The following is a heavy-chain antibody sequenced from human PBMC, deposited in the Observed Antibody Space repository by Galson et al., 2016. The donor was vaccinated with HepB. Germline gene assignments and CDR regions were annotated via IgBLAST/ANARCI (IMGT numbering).Heavy chain of an antibody. Sequence: SVKVSCKASGGTFTRYAISWVRQAPGQGLEWMGGIITVFGTTHYAQKFQDRVTIPADESTSTVYMELSSLRSEDTAVYYCALGYDMLTIPTYGLDVWGQGTTVTVAS. V-gene: IGHV1-69*13. D-gene: IGHD3-9*01. CDR3: ALGYDMLTIPTYGLDV. J-gene: IGHJ6*02. CDR1: GGTFTRYA. CDR2: IITVFGTT.